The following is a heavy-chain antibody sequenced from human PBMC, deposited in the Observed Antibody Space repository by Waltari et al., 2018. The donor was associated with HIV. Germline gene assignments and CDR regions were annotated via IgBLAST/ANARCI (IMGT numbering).Heavy chain of an antibody. CDR3: ARSWYYDSSPYGMDI. CDR1: GFSFNSYS. Sequence: QVQLVESGGGVVQPGGSLRVSCEASGFSFNSYSMHWVRRAPGKGLEWVAVMSHDGRKEYYAVSVKGRFTISRENSKNTLYLEMNSLRVEDTAVYFCARSWYYDSSPYGMDIWGQGTTVTVSS. J-gene: IGHJ6*02. CDR2: MSHDGRKE. D-gene: IGHD3-22*01. V-gene: IGHV3-30*01.